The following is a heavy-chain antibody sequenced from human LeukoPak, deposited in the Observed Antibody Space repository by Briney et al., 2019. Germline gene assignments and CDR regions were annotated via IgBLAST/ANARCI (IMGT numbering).Heavy chain of an antibody. V-gene: IGHV3-23*01. Sequence: GGSLRLSCAASGFTFSSHAMSWVRRAPGKGLEWVSGLIENGATTYYADSVKGRFTISRDNSKSTLYLQMNSLRAEDTAVYYCAKDWGDGYKAYYYYGMDVWGQGTTVTVSS. CDR2: LIENGATT. D-gene: IGHD5-24*01. CDR1: GFTFSSHA. CDR3: AKDWGDGYKAYYYYGMDV. J-gene: IGHJ6*02.